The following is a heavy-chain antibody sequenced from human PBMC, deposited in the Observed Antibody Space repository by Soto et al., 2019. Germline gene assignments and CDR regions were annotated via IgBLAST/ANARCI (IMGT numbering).Heavy chain of an antibody. V-gene: IGHV4-59*01. D-gene: IGHD3-22*01. CDR1: GGSISSYY. CDR2: ISYSRST. Sequence: QVQLQESGPGLVKPSETLSLTCTVSGGSISSYYWSWIRQPPGKGLEWIGYISYSRSTNYNPSLKSRVTISLDTSKNQFSLKLSSVTAADTAVYYCAREGYSSGYYYYYGMDVWGQGTTVTVSS. J-gene: IGHJ6*02. CDR3: AREGYSSGYYYYYGMDV.